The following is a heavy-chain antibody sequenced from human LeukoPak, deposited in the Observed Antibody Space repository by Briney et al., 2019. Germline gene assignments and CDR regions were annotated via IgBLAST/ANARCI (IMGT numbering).Heavy chain of an antibody. CDR3: ARDDTSVHFFDY. J-gene: IGHJ4*02. CDR1: GFTFEIYS. D-gene: IGHD1-1*01. CDR2: ISSSSSHM. V-gene: IGHV3-21*01. Sequence: GGSLRLSCAASGFTFEIYSMNWVRQAPGKGLEWVSSISSSSSHMHYADSVKGRFTISRDNAKNSLYLQMNTLRAEDTAVYYCARDDTSVHFFDYWGQGTLVTVSS.